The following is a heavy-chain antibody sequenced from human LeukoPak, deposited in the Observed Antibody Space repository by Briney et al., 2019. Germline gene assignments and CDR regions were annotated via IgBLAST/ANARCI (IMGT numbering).Heavy chain of an antibody. CDR3: ARAGLVGATPELRY. CDR2: IYYSGST. V-gene: IGHV4-59*01. J-gene: IGHJ4*02. CDR1: GGSISSYY. Sequence: SETLSLTCTVSGGSISSYYWSWIRQPPGKGLEWIGYIYYSGSTNYNPSLKSRVTISVDTSKSQFSLKLSSVTAADTAVYYCARAGLVGATPELRYWGQGTLVTVSS. D-gene: IGHD1-26*01.